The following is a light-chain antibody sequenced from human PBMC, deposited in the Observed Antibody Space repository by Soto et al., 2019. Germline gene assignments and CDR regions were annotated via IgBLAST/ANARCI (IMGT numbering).Light chain of an antibody. J-gene: IGKJ3*01. V-gene: IGKV3-15*01. CDR3: HQYNEWPRFP. Sequence: EIVMTQSPATLSVSPGERATLSCRASQSVSTDLAWYQQKPSQAPRRLIYGASTRATGIPARFSGSGSGTEFTLTINSLQSEDLAVYYCHQYNEWPRFPFDPGTKVEIK. CDR1: QSVSTD. CDR2: GAS.